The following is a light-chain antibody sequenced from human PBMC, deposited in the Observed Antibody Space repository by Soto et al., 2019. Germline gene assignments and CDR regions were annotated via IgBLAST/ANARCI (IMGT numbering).Light chain of an antibody. J-gene: IGKJ1*01. V-gene: IGKV3-11*01. CDR1: QRVHY. CDR3: QQRSGPSWS. CDR2: DIS. Sequence: EIVLTQSPASLSLSPGETATLSCRSSQRVHYLAWYQQKRGQAPRLLIYDISSSATRVPARFSGSGFGTELTLTLITLEPEVFAVYYCQQRSGPSWSFGLGTKV.